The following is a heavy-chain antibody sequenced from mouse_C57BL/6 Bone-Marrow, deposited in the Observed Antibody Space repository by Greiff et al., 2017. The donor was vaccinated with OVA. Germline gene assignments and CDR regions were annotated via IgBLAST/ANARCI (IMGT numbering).Heavy chain of an antibody. CDR1: EYEFPSHD. D-gene: IGHD3-1*01. CDR2: INSDGGST. J-gene: IGHJ1*03. CDR3: ARQGLGPYWYFDV. V-gene: IGHV5-2*01. Sequence: EVMLVESGGGLVQPGESLKLSCESNEYEFPSHDMSWVRKTPEKRLELVAAINSDGGSTYYPDTMERRFIISRDNTKKTLYLQMSSLRSEDTAVYYCARQGLGPYWYFDVWGTGTTVTVSS.